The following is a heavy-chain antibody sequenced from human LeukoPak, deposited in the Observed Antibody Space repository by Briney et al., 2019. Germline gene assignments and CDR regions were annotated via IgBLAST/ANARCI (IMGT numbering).Heavy chain of an antibody. CDR3: AREGVITMVRGVNFGY. J-gene: IGHJ4*02. D-gene: IGHD3-10*01. CDR1: GGSISSGGYY. CDR2: IYYSGST. Sequence: SQTLSLTCTVSGGSISSGGYYWSWIRQHPGKGLEWIGYIYYSGSTYYNPSLKSRVTISVDTSKNQFSLKLSSVTAADTAVYYCAREGVITMVRGVNFGYWGQGTLVSVSS. V-gene: IGHV4-31*03.